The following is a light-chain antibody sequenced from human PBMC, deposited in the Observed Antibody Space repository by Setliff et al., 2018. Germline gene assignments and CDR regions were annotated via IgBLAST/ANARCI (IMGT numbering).Light chain of an antibody. J-gene: IGLJ1*01. CDR1: SRDVGSSTF. V-gene: IGLV2-8*01. CDR3: SSYAGSSTFV. CDR2: EIS. Sequence: QSALTQPPSASGSPGQSLIISCTGTSRDVGSSTFVSWYQQHPGKAPKLLIYEISKRPSGVPDRFSGSKSGNTASLTVSGLQAEDEADYYCSSYAGSSTFVFGGGTKVTVL.